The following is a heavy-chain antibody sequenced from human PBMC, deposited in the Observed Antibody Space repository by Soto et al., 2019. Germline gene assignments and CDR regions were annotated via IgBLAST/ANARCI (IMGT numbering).Heavy chain of an antibody. CDR3: AREGQQLVRDAISGYLDYYYGMDV. V-gene: IGHV3-33*01. CDR1: GFTFSSYG. Sequence: GGSLRLSCAASGFTFSSYGMHWVRQAPGKGLEWVAVIWYDGSNKYYADSVKGRFTISRDNSKNTLYLQMNSLRAEDTAVYYCAREGQQLVRDAISGYLDYYYGMDVWGQGTTVTVSS. D-gene: IGHD6-13*01. J-gene: IGHJ6*02. CDR2: IWYDGSNK.